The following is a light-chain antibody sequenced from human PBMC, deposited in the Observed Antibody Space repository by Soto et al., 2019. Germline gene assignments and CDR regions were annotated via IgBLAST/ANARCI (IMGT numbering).Light chain of an antibody. CDR2: AAS. CDR3: LQHGGLYT. V-gene: IGKV1-17*03. Sequence: DIQMTQSPSAMSASVGDRVTITCRASQGISTFLAWFQQKPGKVPKRLIYAASSLQSGVPSRFSGSGSGTEFTLTISSLQPEDFATYFCLQHGGLYTFGQGTRLEMK. CDR1: QGISTF. J-gene: IGKJ2*01.